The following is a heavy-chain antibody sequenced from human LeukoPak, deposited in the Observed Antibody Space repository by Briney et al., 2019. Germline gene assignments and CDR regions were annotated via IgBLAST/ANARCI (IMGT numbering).Heavy chain of an antibody. Sequence: PSETLSLTCAVYGGSFSGYYWSWIRQPPGKGLEWIGEINHSGSTNYNPSLKSRVTISVDTSKNQFSLKLSSVTAADTAVYYCARRNWGGYYFDYWGQGTLVTVSS. D-gene: IGHD7-27*01. CDR3: ARRNWGGYYFDY. J-gene: IGHJ4*02. CDR1: GGSFSGYY. V-gene: IGHV4-34*01. CDR2: INHSGST.